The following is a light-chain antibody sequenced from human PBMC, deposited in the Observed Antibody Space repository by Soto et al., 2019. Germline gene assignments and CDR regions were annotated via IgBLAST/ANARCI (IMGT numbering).Light chain of an antibody. CDR1: QSVSSN. CDR2: GAS. Sequence: EMVMTQSPATLSVSPGERATLSCRASQSVSSNLAWYQQKAGQAPRLLIYGASTRATGIPARFSGSGSGTEFTLTISSLQSEDCAVYYCQQYNNWPPYTFGQGTKLEIK. CDR3: QQYNNWPPYT. V-gene: IGKV3-15*01. J-gene: IGKJ2*01.